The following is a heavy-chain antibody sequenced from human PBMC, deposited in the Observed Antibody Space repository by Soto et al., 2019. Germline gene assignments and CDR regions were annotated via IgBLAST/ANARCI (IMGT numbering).Heavy chain of an antibody. Sequence: QVRLVQSGAEVKEPGASVKVSCKASGYTLTSYGISWVRQAPGQGLEWMGWISTYNSDTKYAHKFQDRVTMTTDTSTSTAYMELRSLRSDDTAVYYCAREYCSGGSCYGGDYWGQGTLVTVSS. CDR2: ISTYNSDT. V-gene: IGHV1-18*01. D-gene: IGHD2-15*01. J-gene: IGHJ4*02. CDR1: GYTLTSYG. CDR3: AREYCSGGSCYGGDY.